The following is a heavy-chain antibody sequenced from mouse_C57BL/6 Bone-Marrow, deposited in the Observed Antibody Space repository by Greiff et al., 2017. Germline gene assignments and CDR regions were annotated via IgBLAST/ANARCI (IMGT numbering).Heavy chain of an antibody. CDR3: KGSLGLITTVVAHCFDY. Sequence: VQLQQSGAELVRPGASVKLSCTASGFNIKDYYMHWVKQRPEQGLEWIGRIDPEDGDTEYAPKFQGKATMTADTSSNTAYLQLSSLTSEDTAVYYCKGSLGLITTVVAHCFDYWGQGTTLTVSS. CDR1: GFNIKDYY. J-gene: IGHJ2*01. V-gene: IGHV14-1*01. D-gene: IGHD1-1*01. CDR2: IDPEDGDT.